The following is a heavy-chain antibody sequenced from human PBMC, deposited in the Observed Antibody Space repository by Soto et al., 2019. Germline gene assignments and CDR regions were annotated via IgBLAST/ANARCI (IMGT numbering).Heavy chain of an antibody. CDR3: ARGRLFSLVPPPPTILDS. J-gene: IGHJ4*02. CDR1: GFTFSTFD. D-gene: IGHD3-3*01. V-gene: IGHV3-13*01. Sequence: GGSLRLSCAGSGFTFSTFDIHWVRQAPGKGLEWVSGIGTLSDTFYAASVQGRFTISRQNAKNSVYLQMNSLRAGDTAFYYCARGRLFSLVPPPPTILDSCCQATLVTVFS. CDR2: IGTLSDT.